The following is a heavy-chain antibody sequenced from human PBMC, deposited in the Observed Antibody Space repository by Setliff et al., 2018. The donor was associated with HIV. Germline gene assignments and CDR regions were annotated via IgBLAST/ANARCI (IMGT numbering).Heavy chain of an antibody. J-gene: IGHJ3*01. CDR3: ARSRVGSSDAFDV. D-gene: IGHD3-10*01. CDR1: YW. CDR2: IYPGDSDT. Sequence: YWSWIRQPPGKGMEWMAIIYPGDSDTTYNPSFQGQVTISVDKSITSAFLQLRRVKVSDTGLYFCARSRVGSSDAFDVWGQGTLVTV. V-gene: IGHV5-51*01.